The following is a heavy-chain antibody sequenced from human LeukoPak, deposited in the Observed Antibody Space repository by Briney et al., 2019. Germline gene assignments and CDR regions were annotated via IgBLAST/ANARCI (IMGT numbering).Heavy chain of an antibody. CDR1: GGSISGYF. J-gene: IGHJ4*02. Sequence: PSETLSLTCTVSGGSISGYFWSWIRQSPGKGLEWIAYISYSGSTSYNPSLKSRVTISVDTSKDQFSLKLTSVTAADTAVYYCARHGAAMVTYPLDYWGQETLVTVSS. CDR2: ISYSGST. D-gene: IGHD5-18*01. CDR3: ARHGAAMVTYPLDY. V-gene: IGHV4-59*08.